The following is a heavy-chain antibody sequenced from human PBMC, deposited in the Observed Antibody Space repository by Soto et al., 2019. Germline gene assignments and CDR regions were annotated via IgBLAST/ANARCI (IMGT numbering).Heavy chain of an antibody. CDR3: AKLEWLEFGGDY. CDR2: ISASGEKP. D-gene: IGHD6-19*01. Sequence: EVHLLESGGGVVQPGKSLKISCAVFCLAYSDYPMTWVRQPPGQGLEWVSGISASGEKPYYADSVKGRFTISRDNSKNTLSLQMNSLRVEDTGIYYCAKLEWLEFGGDYWGQGTLVTVSS. V-gene: IGHV3-23*01. CDR1: CLAYSDYP. J-gene: IGHJ4*02.